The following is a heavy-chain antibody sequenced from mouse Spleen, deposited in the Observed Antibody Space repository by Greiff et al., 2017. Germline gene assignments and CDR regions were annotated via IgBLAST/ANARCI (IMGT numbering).Heavy chain of an antibody. J-gene: IGHJ3*01. CDR1: GFNIKDDY. CDR3: TTWATMVTTRIAY. V-gene: IGHV14-4*01. Sequence: VQLQQSGAELVRPGASVKLSCTASGFNIKDDYMHWVKQRPEQGLEWIGWIDPENGDTEYASKFQGKATITADTSSNTAYLQLSSLTSEDTAVYYCTTWATMVTTRIAYWGQGTLVTVSA. D-gene: IGHD2-2*01. CDR2: IDPENGDT.